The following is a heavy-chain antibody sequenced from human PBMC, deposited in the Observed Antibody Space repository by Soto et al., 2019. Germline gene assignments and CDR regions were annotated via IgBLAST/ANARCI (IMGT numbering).Heavy chain of an antibody. CDR3: ARDWYCSGGSCYATFDY. CDR2: INPSGGST. Sequence: GASVKVSCKASGYTFTSYYMHWVRQAPGQGLEWMGIINPSGGSTSYAQKFQGRVTMTRDTSTSTVYMELSSLRSEDTAVYYCARDWYCSGGSCYATFDYWGQGTLVTVSS. D-gene: IGHD2-15*01. V-gene: IGHV1-46*01. J-gene: IGHJ4*02. CDR1: GYTFTSYY.